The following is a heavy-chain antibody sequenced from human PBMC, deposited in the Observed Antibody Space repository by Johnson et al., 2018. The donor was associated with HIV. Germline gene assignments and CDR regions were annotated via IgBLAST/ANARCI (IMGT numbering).Heavy chain of an antibody. CDR1: GFTFSSYG. V-gene: IGHV3-30*02. J-gene: IGHJ3*02. CDR3: AKGLVYAEPDDAVDI. CDR2: IRYDGSNK. Sequence: QVQLVESGGGVVQPGGSLRLSCAASGFTFSSYGMHWVRQAPGKGLEWVAFIRYDGSNKYYADSVKGRFTISRDNSKNTLYLQMNSLRAEDTAVYYCAKGLVYAEPDDAVDIWGQGTMVTVSS. D-gene: IGHD2-8*01.